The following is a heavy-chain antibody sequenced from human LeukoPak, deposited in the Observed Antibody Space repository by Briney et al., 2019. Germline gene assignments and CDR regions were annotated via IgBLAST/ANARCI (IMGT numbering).Heavy chain of an antibody. J-gene: IGHJ6*03. V-gene: IGHV3-53*01. CDR1: GFTVSSNY. CDR2: IYSGGST. Sequence: GESLRLSCAASGFTVSSNYMSWVRQAPGKGLEWVSVIYSGGSTYYADSVKGRFTISRDNSKNTLYLQMNSLRAEDTAVYYCARNFPDSSSWYGFYYYYYMDVWGKGTTVTISS. CDR3: ARNFPDSSSWYGFYYYYYMDV. D-gene: IGHD6-13*01.